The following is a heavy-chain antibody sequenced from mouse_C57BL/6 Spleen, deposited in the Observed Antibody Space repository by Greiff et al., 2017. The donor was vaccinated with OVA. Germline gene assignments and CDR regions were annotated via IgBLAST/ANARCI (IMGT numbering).Heavy chain of an antibody. CDR1: GFTFSDYG. CDR2: ISSGSSTI. V-gene: IGHV5-17*01. Sequence: EVQLVESGGGLVKPGGSLKLSCAASGFTFSDYGMHWVRQAPEKGLEWVAYISSGSSTIYYADTVKGRFTISRDNAKNTLFLQMTSLRSEDTAMYYCASYGSSYDFDYWGQGTTLTVSS. D-gene: IGHD1-1*01. J-gene: IGHJ2*01. CDR3: ASYGSSYDFDY.